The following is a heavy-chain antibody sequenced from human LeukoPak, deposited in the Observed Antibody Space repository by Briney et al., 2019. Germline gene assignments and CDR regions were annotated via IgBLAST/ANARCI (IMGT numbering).Heavy chain of an antibody. V-gene: IGHV4-31*03. Sequence: SETLSLTCTVSGGSISSGGYYWSWIRQHPGKGLEWIRYIYYSGSTYYNPSLKSRVTISVDTSKNQFSLKLSSVTAADTAVYYCARGRCSGGSCYLTSHPLEFDYWGQGTLVTVSS. CDR1: GGSISSGGYY. CDR3: ARGRCSGGSCYLTSHPLEFDY. D-gene: IGHD2-15*01. CDR2: IYYSGST. J-gene: IGHJ4*02.